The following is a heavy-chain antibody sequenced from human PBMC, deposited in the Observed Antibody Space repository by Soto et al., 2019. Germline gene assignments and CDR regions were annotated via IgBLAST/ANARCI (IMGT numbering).Heavy chain of an antibody. D-gene: IGHD6-19*01. J-gene: IGHJ4*02. CDR1: GGSISSGDYY. V-gene: IGHV4-30-4*01. CDR2: IYYSGST. CDR3: GGSGAVAGEYYFDY. Sequence: SETLSLTCTVSGGSISSGDYYWSWIRQPPGKGLEWIGYIYYSGSTYYNPSLKSRVTISVDTSKNQFSLKLSSVTAGATAVYYCGGSGAVAGEYYFDYWGQGTLVTVSS.